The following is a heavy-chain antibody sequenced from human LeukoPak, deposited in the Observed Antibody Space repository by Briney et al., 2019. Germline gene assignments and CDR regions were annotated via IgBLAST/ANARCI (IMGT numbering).Heavy chain of an antibody. J-gene: IGHJ6*03. D-gene: IGHD3-10*01. CDR1: GGSISSYY. Sequence: PSETLSLTCTVSGGSISSYYWSWIRQPAGKGLEWIGRIYTSGSTNYNPSLKSRVTMSVDTSKNQFSLKLSSVTAADTAVYYCARVSITMVRGVIIGYMDVWGKGTTVTVSS. CDR2: IYTSGST. CDR3: ARVSITMVRGVIIGYMDV. V-gene: IGHV4-4*07.